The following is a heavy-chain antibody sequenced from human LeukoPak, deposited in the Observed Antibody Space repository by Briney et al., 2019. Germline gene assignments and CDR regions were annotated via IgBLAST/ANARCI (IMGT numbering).Heavy chain of an antibody. Sequence: GGSLRLSCAASGFTFSSYEMNWVRQAPGKGLECVSYISSSGSTIYYADSVKGRFTISRDNAKNSLYLQMNSLRAEDTAVYYCARDGSGYDLNYFDYWGQGTLVTVSS. CDR3: ARDGSGYDLNYFDY. V-gene: IGHV3-48*03. CDR1: GFTFSSYE. D-gene: IGHD5-12*01. J-gene: IGHJ4*02. CDR2: ISSSGSTI.